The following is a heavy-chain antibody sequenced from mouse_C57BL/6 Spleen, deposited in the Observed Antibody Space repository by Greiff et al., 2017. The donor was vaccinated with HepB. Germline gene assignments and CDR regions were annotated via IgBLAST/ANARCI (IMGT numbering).Heavy chain of an antibody. CDR2: IWSGGST. V-gene: IGHV2-2*01. D-gene: IGHD1-1*01. CDR1: GFSLTSYG. Sequence: VQLVESGPGLVQPSQSLSITCTVSGFSLTSYGVHWVRQSPGKGLEWLGVIWSGGSTDYNAAFISRLSISKDNSKSQVFFKMNSLQADDTAIYYCARNLYYYGSSSAWFAYWGQGTLVTVSA. J-gene: IGHJ3*01. CDR3: ARNLYYYGSSSAWFAY.